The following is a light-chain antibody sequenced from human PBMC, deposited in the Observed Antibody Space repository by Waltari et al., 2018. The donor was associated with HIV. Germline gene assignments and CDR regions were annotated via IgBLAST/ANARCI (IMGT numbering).Light chain of an antibody. CDR2: RNN. CDR1: SSNIGSND. V-gene: IGLV1-47*01. Sequence: QSVLTQPPSASGTPGQRVTISCSGSSSNIGSNDAYCYQQLPGTAPKLLIYRNNRRPSGFRDRFSGSKSGTSTSLAISGLRSEDEADYYCAAWDDSLSGWVFGGGTKLTVL. J-gene: IGLJ3*02. CDR3: AAWDDSLSGWV.